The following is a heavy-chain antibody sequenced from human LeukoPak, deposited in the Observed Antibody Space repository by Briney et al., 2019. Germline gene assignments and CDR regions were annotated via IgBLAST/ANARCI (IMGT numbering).Heavy chain of an antibody. CDR1: GGSISSSSYY. CDR2: IHYSGST. V-gene: IGHV4-39*01. D-gene: IGHD4-23*01. CDR3: ARQYRDYGGNSD. J-gene: IGHJ4*02. Sequence: SETLSLTCTVSGGSISSSSYYWGWIRQPPGKGLEWIGSIHYSGSTYYNPSLKSRVTISVDTSKNQFSLKLSSVAAADTAVYYCARQYRDYGGNSDWGQGTLVTVSS.